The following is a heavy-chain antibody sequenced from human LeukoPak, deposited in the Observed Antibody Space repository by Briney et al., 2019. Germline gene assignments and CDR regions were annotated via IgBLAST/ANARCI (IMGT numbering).Heavy chain of an antibody. CDR2: ISSSSSTI. J-gene: IGHJ4*02. V-gene: IGHV3-48*02. CDR1: GFTFSSYS. CDR3: ARDLPPGSSGWYLGY. Sequence: GGSLRLSCAASGFTFSSYSMNWVRQAPGKGLEWVSYISSSSSTIYYADSVKGRSTISRDNAKNSLYLQMNSLRDEDTAVYYCARDLPPGSSGWYLGYWGQGTLVTVSS. D-gene: IGHD6-19*01.